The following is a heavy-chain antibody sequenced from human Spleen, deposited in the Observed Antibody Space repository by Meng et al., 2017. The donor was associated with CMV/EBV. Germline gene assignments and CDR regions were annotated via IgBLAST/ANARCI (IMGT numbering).Heavy chain of an antibody. CDR2: VYYNGST. D-gene: IGHD6-13*01. J-gene: IGHJ4*02. CDR1: GGSISSSSYF. Sequence: SETLSLTCTVSGGSISSSSYFWGWIRRPPGRALEWIASVYYNGSTHYNPSLKSRVTISTDTSKNQFSLKLSSVTAADTAVYYCASLSSSWSRGFHYFDYWGQGTLVTVSS. CDR3: ASLSSSWSRGFHYFDY. V-gene: IGHV4-39*01.